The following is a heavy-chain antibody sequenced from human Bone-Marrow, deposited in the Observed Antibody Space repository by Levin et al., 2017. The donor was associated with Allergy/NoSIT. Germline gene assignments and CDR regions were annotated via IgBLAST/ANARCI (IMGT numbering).Heavy chain of an antibody. CDR3: ARIVSRSNMDD. D-gene: IGHD2-15*01. CDR2: ISQSGST. Sequence: SETLSLTCAIYEGSFNSYYWTWIRQAPGKGLDWIGEISQSGSTRYNPSFESRVTISVDKSKNQFFLKLNSVTAADTAVYYFARIVSRSNMDDWGKGALVSVSS. V-gene: IGHV4-34*01. J-gene: IGHJ6*03. CDR1: EGSFNSYY.